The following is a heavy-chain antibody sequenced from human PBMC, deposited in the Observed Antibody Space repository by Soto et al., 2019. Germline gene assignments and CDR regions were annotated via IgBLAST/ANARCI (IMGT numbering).Heavy chain of an antibody. D-gene: IGHD3-10*01. CDR2: IYPGDSET. J-gene: IGHJ4*02. Sequence: GESLKISCKGSGYTFINYWIGWVRQMPGKGLEWMGIIYPGDSETRYSPSFQGQVTMSADKSISTAYLQWSSLKASDSAMYYCARKYYFGAGTLDYWGQGTLVTVSS. CDR3: ARKYYFGAGTLDY. CDR1: GYTFINYW. V-gene: IGHV5-51*01.